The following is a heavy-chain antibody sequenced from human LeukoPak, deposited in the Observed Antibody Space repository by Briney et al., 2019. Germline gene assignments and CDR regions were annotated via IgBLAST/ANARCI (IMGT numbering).Heavy chain of an antibody. J-gene: IGHJ5*02. CDR2: IYTSGST. CDR1: GGSISSYY. D-gene: IGHD5-12*01. Sequence: SETLSPTCTVSGGSISSYYWSWIRQPAREGLEWIGRIYTSGSTNYNPSLKSRVTMSVDTSKNQFSLKLSSVTAADTAVYYCARVPITGDQNSGLRSARRRNWFDPWGQGTLVTVYS. V-gene: IGHV4-4*07. CDR3: ARVPITGDQNSGLRSARRRNWFDP.